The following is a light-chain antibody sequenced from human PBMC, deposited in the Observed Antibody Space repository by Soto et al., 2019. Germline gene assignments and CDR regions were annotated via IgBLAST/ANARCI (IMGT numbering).Light chain of an antibody. J-gene: IGKJ5*01. CDR3: QQYDNLLLP. CDR2: DAS. V-gene: IGKV1-33*01. Sequence: DIQMTQSPSSLAASLGDRVTITCQASQDISNYLNWYQQKPGKAPKLLIYDASNLETGVPSRFSGSGSGTDFTFTISSLQPEDIATYYCQQYDNLLLPFGQGTRLEIK. CDR1: QDISNY.